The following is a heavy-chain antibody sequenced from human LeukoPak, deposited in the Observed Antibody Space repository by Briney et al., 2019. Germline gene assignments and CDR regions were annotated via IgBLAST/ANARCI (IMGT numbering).Heavy chain of an antibody. CDR3: ARDDYGDYAFGY. CDR1: DYTFTSYG. J-gene: IGHJ4*02. D-gene: IGHD4-17*01. Sequence: ASVKVSCKASDYTFTSYGISWVRQAPGQGLEWMGWISAYNGNTNYAQKLQGRVTMTTDTSTSTAYMELRSLRSDDTAMYYCARDDYGDYAFGYWGQGTLVTVSS. V-gene: IGHV1-18*01. CDR2: ISAYNGNT.